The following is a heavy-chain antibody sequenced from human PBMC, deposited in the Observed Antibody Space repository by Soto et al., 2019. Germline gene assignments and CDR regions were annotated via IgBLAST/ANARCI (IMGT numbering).Heavy chain of an antibody. V-gene: IGHV3-15*01. CDR1: GFTFSNVW. CDR2: IKTKTERGTT. Sequence: ESGGGLVKPGGSLRLSCGASGFTFSNVWMSWVRQAPGKGLEWLGLIKTKTERGTTDYAAPVRGRFTISRDDSRTTLYLQMNSLRIEDTAVYYCTTGLFDGSSNTHYWGQGTLVTVSS. D-gene: IGHD6-6*01. CDR3: TTGLFDGSSNTHY. J-gene: IGHJ4*02.